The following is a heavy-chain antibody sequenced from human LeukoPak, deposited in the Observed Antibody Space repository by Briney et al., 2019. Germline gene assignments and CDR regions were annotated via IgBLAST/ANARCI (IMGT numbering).Heavy chain of an antibody. V-gene: IGHV4-30-2*01. D-gene: IGHD6-13*01. J-gene: IGHJ4*02. Sequence: SQTLSLTCAVSGGSISSGGYSWSWIRQPPGKGLEWTGYIYQSGSTYYNPSLRGRVTISVDRLKNQFSLKLSSVTAADTAVYYCARDRPGTSSLDYWGQGTLVTVSS. CDR1: GGSISSGGYS. CDR2: IYQSGST. CDR3: ARDRPGTSSLDY.